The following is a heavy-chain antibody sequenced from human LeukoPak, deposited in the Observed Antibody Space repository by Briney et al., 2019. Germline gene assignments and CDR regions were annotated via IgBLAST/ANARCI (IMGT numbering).Heavy chain of an antibody. CDR2: IRSDGSNK. V-gene: IGHV3-30*02. J-gene: IGHJ3*02. CDR3: ARAFNDAFDI. Sequence: PGGSLRLSCAASGFTFSTYDMDWVRQAPGKGLEWVAFIRSDGSNKHYADSVEGRFTISRDNAKSSLYLQMNSLRAEDTAVYYCARAFNDAFDIWGQGTVVTVSS. CDR1: GFTFSTYD.